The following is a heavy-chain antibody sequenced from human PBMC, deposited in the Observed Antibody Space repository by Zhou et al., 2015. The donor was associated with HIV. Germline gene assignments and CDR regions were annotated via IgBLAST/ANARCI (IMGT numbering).Heavy chain of an antibody. CDR2: MNPNSGNT. CDR3: ASTIRHLNKIDAFDI. Sequence: QVQLVQSGAEVKKPGASVKVSCKASGYTFTSYDINWVRQATGQGLEWMGWMNPNSGNTGYAQKFQGRVTMTRNTSISTAYMELSSLRSEDTAVYYCASTIRHLNKIDAFDIWGQGTMVTVSS. V-gene: IGHV1-8*01. D-gene: IGHD5-24*01. J-gene: IGHJ3*02. CDR1: GYTFTSYD.